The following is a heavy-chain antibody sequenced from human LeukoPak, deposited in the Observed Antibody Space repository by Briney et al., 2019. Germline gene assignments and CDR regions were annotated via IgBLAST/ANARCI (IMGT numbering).Heavy chain of an antibody. D-gene: IGHD3-3*01. Sequence: ASVKVSCKASGYTFTSYDNNWVRQATGQGLEWMGWMNPNSGNTGYAQKFQGRVTMTRNTSISTAYMELSSLRSEDTAVYYCATHFYDFWSGYMNWGQGTLVTVSS. J-gene: IGHJ4*02. CDR3: ATHFYDFWSGYMN. CDR1: GYTFTSYD. V-gene: IGHV1-8*01. CDR2: MNPNSGNT.